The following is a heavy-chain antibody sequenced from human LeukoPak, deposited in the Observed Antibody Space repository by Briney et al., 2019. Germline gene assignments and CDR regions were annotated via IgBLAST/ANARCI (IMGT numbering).Heavy chain of an antibody. CDR1: GGSISSYY. J-gene: IGHJ6*03. V-gene: IGHV4-59*01. D-gene: IGHD2-2*01. Sequence: SETLSLTCTVSGGSISSYYWSWIRQPPGKGLEWIGYIYYSGSTNYNPSLKSRVTISVDTSKNQFSLKLSSVTAADTAVYYCARVRGYCSSTSCLSYYNYYMDVWGKGTTVTVSS. CDR2: IYYSGST. CDR3: ARVRGYCSSTSCLSYYNYYMDV.